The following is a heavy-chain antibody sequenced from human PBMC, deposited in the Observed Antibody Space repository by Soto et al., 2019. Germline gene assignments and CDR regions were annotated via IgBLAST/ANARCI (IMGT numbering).Heavy chain of an antibody. J-gene: IGHJ5*02. V-gene: IGHV4-59*01. CDR2: IYYSGST. D-gene: IGHD6-19*01. CDR3: ARASSSGWRHNWFDP. CDR1: GGSIRSYY. Sequence: SETLSLTWTVSGGSIRSYYWRWIRQPPGKGLEWIGYIYYSGSTNYNPSLKSRDTISVDTSKNQFSLKLSSVTAADTAVYYCARASSSGWRHNWFDPWGQGTLVTVSS.